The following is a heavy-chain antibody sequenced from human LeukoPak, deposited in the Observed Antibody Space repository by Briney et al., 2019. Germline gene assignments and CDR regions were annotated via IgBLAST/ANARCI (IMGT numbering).Heavy chain of an antibody. D-gene: IGHD5-18*01. CDR3: AKVSGYSYGRLDY. V-gene: IGHV3-21*04. CDR1: GFTFSSYS. CDR2: ISSSSSYI. J-gene: IGHJ4*02. Sequence: GGSLRLSCAASGFTFSSYSMNWVRQAPGKGLEWVSSISSSSSYIYYADSVKGRFTISRDNAKNSLYLQMNSLRDEDTAVYYCAKVSGYSYGRLDYWGQGTLVTVSS.